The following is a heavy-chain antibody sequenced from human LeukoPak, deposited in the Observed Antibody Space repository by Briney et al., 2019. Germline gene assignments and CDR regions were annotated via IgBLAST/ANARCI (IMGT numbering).Heavy chain of an antibody. D-gene: IGHD3-10*01. V-gene: IGHV4-34*01. CDR1: GGSFSGDY. CDR2: INHSGRT. J-gene: IGHJ4*02. CDR3: ARGVAYYYGSADYFGY. Sequence: SETLSLTCVVYGGSFSGDYWSWIRQPPGKGVEWIGEINHSGRTNYNPSLPSRVTIPVVRSQNQFSLRLSSVTAADTAVYYCARGVAYYYGSADYFGYWGQGTLVTVSS.